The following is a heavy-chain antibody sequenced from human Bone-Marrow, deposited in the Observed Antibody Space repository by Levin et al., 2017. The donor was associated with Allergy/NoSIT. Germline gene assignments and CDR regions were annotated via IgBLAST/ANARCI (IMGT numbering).Heavy chain of an antibody. V-gene: IGHV4-59*01. CDR2: IYYSGST. J-gene: IGHJ6*02. CDR3: ARANYRVATIFYYYYYGMDV. Sequence: SQTLSLTCTVSGGSISSSYWSWIRQPPGKGLEWIGYIYYSGSTNYNPSLKSRVTISVDTSKNQFSLKLSSVTAADTAVYYCARANYRVATIFYYYYYGMDVWGQGTTVTVSS. CDR1: GGSISSSY. D-gene: IGHD5-12*01.